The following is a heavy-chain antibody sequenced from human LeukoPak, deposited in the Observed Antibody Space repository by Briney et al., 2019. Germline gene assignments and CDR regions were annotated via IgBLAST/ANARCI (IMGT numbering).Heavy chain of an antibody. D-gene: IGHD2-21*02. CDR1: GITFSSYG. J-gene: IGHJ2*01. Sequence: GGTLRLSCAASGITFSSYGMSWVRQAPGKGLEWVSSISSTGGTTYYADSVKGRFTISRDNSKNTLYLQMNSLRAEDTAVYYCAKSRGDWSLRYFDLWGRGTLVTVSS. CDR2: ISSTGGTT. CDR3: AKSRGDWSLRYFDL. V-gene: IGHV3-23*01.